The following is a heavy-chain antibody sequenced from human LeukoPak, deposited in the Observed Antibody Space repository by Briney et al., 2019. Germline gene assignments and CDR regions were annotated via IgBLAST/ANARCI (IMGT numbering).Heavy chain of an antibody. CDR2: IYPAHSDV. J-gene: IGHJ5*02. Sequence: PGDTLKLSCHGSRYTFPSYLIAWVRPMPGKNLEWMGDIYPAHSDVRYNPSFQGQVTISADTSISAAYLPWSSLRASDTATYFCGRRHSYCTGSSCYLYLDTWGQGTLVTVSS. V-gene: IGHV5-51*01. CDR3: GRRHSYCTGSSCYLYLDT. CDR1: RYTFPSYL. D-gene: IGHD2-8*02.